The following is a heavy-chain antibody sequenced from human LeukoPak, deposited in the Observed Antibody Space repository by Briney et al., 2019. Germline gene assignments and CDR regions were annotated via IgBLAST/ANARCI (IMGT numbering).Heavy chain of an antibody. CDR2: ISYDGSNK. V-gene: IGHV3-30*18. CDR1: GFTFSSYG. CDR3: AKDQGDYYDSSGCLDY. D-gene: IGHD3-22*01. J-gene: IGHJ4*02. Sequence: GRSLRLSCAASGFTFSSYGMHWVRQAPGKGLEWVAVISYDGSNKYYADSVKGRFTISRDNSKNTLYLQMNSLRAEDTAVYYCAKDQGDYYDSSGCLDYWGQGTLVTVSS.